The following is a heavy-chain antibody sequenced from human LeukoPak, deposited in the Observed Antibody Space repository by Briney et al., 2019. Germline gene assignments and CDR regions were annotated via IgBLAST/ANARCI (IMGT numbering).Heavy chain of an antibody. Sequence: PGGSLRLSCAASGFTFSSYAMSWVRQAQGKGLEWVSAISGSGGSTYYADSVKGRFTISRDNSKNTLYLQMNSLRAEDTAVYYCAKDFLDGDYAYDYWGQGTLVTVSS. CDR3: AKDFLDGDYAYDY. V-gene: IGHV3-23*01. CDR2: ISGSGGST. J-gene: IGHJ4*02. D-gene: IGHD4-17*01. CDR1: GFTFSSYA.